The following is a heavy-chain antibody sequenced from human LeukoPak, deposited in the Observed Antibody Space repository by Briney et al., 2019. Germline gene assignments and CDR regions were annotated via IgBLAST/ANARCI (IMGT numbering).Heavy chain of an antibody. CDR2: IYYSGST. V-gene: IGHV4-61*01. CDR3: AREGNFNYGDYYFDY. Sequence: SETLSLTCTVSGGSVSSGSYYWSWIRQPPGKGLEWIGYIYYSGSTNYNPSLKSRVTISVDTSKNQFSLKLSSVTAADTAVYYCAREGNFNYGDYYFDYWGQGTLVTVSS. J-gene: IGHJ4*02. CDR1: GGSVSSGSYY. D-gene: IGHD4-17*01.